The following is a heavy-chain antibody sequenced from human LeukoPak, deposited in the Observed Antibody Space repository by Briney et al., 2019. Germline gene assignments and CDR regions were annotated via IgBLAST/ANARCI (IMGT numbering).Heavy chain of an antibody. Sequence: PGGSLRLSCAASGFSFRSYWMHWVRQVPGKGLVWVSRISGDGTSTKYADSVKGRFTISRDTAKNTEYLQMSSLRAEDTAVYYCARGRNYYDFWSGYPARGYYFDYWGQGTLVTVSS. CDR1: GFSFRSYW. CDR3: ARGRNYYDFWSGYPARGYYFDY. D-gene: IGHD3-3*01. J-gene: IGHJ4*02. V-gene: IGHV3-74*03. CDR2: ISGDGTST.